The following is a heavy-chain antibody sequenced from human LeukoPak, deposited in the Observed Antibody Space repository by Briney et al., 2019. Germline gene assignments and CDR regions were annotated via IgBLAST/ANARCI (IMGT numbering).Heavy chain of an antibody. D-gene: IGHD3-10*01. CDR1: GFTFSSNW. V-gene: IGHV3-74*01. CDR2: INSDGSST. J-gene: IGHJ4*02. Sequence: GGSLRLSCAASGFTFSSNWMHWVRQGPGKGLVWVSRINSDGSSTSYADSVKGRFTISRDNAKDTLYLQMNSLRAEDTAVYYCATYYYGSGSSTKVDYWGQGTLVTVSS. CDR3: ATYYYGSGSSTKVDY.